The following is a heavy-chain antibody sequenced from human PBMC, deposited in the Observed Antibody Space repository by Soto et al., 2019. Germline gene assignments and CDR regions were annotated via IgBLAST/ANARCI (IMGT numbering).Heavy chain of an antibody. V-gene: IGHV4-59*01. CDR3: ARESAGSGKNNWFDP. CDR1: RGSIISYY. Sequence: SETLSLTCSVSRGSIISYYWSWVRQPPGKGLEWIGFIHRTGSTKYNPSLESRVTISVDTSQNQLSLRLSSVTAADTAVYYCARESAGSGKNNWFDPWGRGILVTVSS. J-gene: IGHJ5*02. CDR2: IHRTGST. D-gene: IGHD3-10*01.